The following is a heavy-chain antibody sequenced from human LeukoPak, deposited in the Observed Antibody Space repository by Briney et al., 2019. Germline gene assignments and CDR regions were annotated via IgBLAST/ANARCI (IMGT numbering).Heavy chain of an antibody. CDR3: ARGEIFGVAYYYYMDV. V-gene: IGHV1-2*02. CDR1: GYTFTSYG. D-gene: IGHD3-3*01. J-gene: IGHJ6*03. Sequence: ASVTVSCKASGYTFTSYGISWVRQAPGQGLEWMGWINPNSGGTNYAQKFQGRVTMTRDTSISTAYMELSRLRSDDTAVYYCARGEIFGVAYYYYMDVWGKGTTVTVSS. CDR2: INPNSGGT.